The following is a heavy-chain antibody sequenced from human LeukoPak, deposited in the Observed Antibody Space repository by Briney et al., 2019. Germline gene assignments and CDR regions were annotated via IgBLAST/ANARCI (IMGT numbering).Heavy chain of an antibody. V-gene: IGHV4-59*01. CDR2: IYYSGST. Sequence: SETLSPTCTVSGGSISSYYWSWIRQPPGKGLEWIGYIYYSGSTNYNPSLKSRVTISVDTSKNQFSLQLSSVTAADTAVYYCARDIAAAFDYWGQGTLVTVSS. D-gene: IGHD6-13*01. CDR3: ARDIAAAFDY. CDR1: GGSISSYY. J-gene: IGHJ4*02.